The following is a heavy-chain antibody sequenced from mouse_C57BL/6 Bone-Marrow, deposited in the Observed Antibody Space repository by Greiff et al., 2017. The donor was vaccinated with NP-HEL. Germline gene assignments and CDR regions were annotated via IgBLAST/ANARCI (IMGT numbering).Heavy chain of an antibody. CDR2: IYPGDGDT. D-gene: IGHD2-1*01. V-gene: IGHV1-80*01. Sequence: VQLQESGAELVKPGASVKISCKASGYAFSSYWMNWVKQRPGKGLEWIGQIYPGDGDTNYNGKFKGKATLTADKSSSTAYMQLSSLTSEDSAVYFCARGPYGNPFAYWGQGTLVTVSA. CDR1: GYAFSSYW. CDR3: ARGPYGNPFAY. J-gene: IGHJ3*01.